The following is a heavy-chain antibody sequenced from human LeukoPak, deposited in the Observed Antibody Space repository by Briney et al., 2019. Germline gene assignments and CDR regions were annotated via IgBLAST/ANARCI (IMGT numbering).Heavy chain of an antibody. D-gene: IGHD1-26*01. Sequence: SETLSLTCTVSGGSISSYYWNWIRQPAGGGLEWIGRIHSSGSTNYNPSLKSRITVSLDTSGNQFSLQLTSVAAADTAVYYCARGSKAIYYTLDYWGQGTLVTVSS. V-gene: IGHV4-4*07. CDR1: GGSISSYY. CDR2: IHSSGST. J-gene: IGHJ4*02. CDR3: ARGSKAIYYTLDY.